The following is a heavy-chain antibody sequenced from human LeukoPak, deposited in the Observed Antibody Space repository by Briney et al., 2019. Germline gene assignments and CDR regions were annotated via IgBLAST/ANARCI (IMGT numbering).Heavy chain of an antibody. V-gene: IGHV4-34*01. CDR1: GGSISGYY. D-gene: IGHD6-13*01. Sequence: PSETLSLTCTVSGGSISGYYWSWIRQPPGKGLEWIGEINHSGSTNYNPPLKSRVTISVDTSKNQFSLKLSSVTAADTAVYYCARGRGSSSWYYSDYWGQGNLVTVSS. CDR2: INHSGST. CDR3: ARGRGSSSWYYSDY. J-gene: IGHJ4*02.